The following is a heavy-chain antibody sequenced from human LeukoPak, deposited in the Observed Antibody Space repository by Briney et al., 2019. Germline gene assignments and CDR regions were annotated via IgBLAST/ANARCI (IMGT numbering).Heavy chain of an antibody. V-gene: IGHV3-23*01. Sequence: GGSLRLSCAAPGFTFSSYAMSWVRQAPGKGLEWVSAISGSGGSTYYADSVKGRFTISRDNSKNTLYLQMNSLRAEDTAVYYCAKDMWACSGGSCYPEGGLDYWGQGTLVTVSS. CDR1: GFTFSSYA. CDR3: AKDMWACSGGSCYPEGGLDY. J-gene: IGHJ4*02. CDR2: ISGSGGST. D-gene: IGHD2-15*01.